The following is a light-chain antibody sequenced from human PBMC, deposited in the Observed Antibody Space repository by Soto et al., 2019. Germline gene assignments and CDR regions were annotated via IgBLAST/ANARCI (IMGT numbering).Light chain of an antibody. V-gene: IGLV2-14*01. CDR3: NSYTNSGTRVV. CDR1: SSDVGAYTS. J-gene: IGLJ2*01. Sequence: QSALTQPASVSGSPGQSITISCTGTSSDVGAYTSVSWYQQHPGKAPKLMIYEVSNRPSGVSNRFSGSKSGNTASLTISGLQAEDEADYYCNSYTNSGTRVVFGGGTKVTVL. CDR2: EVS.